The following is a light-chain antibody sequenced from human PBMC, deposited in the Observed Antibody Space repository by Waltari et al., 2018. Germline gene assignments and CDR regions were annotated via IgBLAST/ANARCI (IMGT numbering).Light chain of an antibody. Sequence: QSVLTQPPSVSAAPGQRVTISCPGGSSHIGTNYVSWYRQFPGTAPKLLIYEDSERPSGIPGRFSGSKSGTSATLDITGLQAGDEADYYCGTWDSSLSGAVFGGGTHLTVL. V-gene: IGLV1-51*02. J-gene: IGLJ7*01. CDR1: SSHIGTNY. CDR2: EDS. CDR3: GTWDSSLSGAV.